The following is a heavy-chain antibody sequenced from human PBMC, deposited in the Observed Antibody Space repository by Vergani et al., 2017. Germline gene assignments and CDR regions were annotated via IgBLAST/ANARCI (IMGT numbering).Heavy chain of an antibody. CDR1: GYTFTDYF. Sequence: QVQLVQSGAEVKKPGASVKVSCKASGYTFTDYFMHWVRQAPGQGLEWMGWINPNSGGTNYAQKFQGRVTMTRDTSISTAYMELSNLRSDDTAVYYCARAHSIAVAGYYFDYWGQGTLVTVSS. D-gene: IGHD6-19*01. CDR2: INPNSGGT. CDR3: ARAHSIAVAGYYFDY. J-gene: IGHJ4*02. V-gene: IGHV1-2*02.